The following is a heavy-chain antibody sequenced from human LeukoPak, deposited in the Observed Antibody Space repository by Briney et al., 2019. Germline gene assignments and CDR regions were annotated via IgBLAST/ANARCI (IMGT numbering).Heavy chain of an antibody. CDR3: AKDGPRASNWLDP. V-gene: IGHV3-23*01. CDR1: GGSFSGYY. D-gene: IGHD1-26*01. CDR2: ISGSGGST. J-gene: IGHJ5*02. Sequence: ETLSLTCAVYGGSFSGYYWSWVRQAPGKGLEWVSAISGSGGSTYYADSVKGRFTISRDNSKNTLYLQMNSLRAEDTAVYYCAKDGPRASNWLDPWGQGTLVTVSS.